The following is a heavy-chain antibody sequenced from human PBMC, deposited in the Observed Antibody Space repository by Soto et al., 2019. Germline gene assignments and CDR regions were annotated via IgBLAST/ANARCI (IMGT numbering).Heavy chain of an antibody. J-gene: IGHJ4*02. CDR1: GFTFSSYG. D-gene: IGHD3-22*01. CDR3: GRAYYEDSSGYYYDYFDY. V-gene: IGHV3-33*01. CDR2: IWYDGSNK. Sequence: GGSLRLSCAASGFTFSSYGMHWVRQAPGKGLEWVAVIWYDGSNKYYADSVKGRFTISRDNSKNTLYLQMNSLRAEDTAVYYCGRAYYEDSSGYYYDYFDYWGQGTLVTVYS.